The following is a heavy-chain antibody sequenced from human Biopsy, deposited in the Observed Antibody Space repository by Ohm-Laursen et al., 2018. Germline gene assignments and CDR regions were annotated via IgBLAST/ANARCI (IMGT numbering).Heavy chain of an antibody. J-gene: IGHJ5*02. CDR3: ATVRGLVWFGELIA. V-gene: IGHV1-69*06. CDR1: GGTFSASG. CDR2: IIPIFQTT. Sequence: GASVKASCKVIGGTFSASGISWVRLAPGHGLEFVGGIIPIFQTTHYAQSFQGRVTIVADKSTSTAYMELSSLRSDDTAIYYCATVRGLVWFGELIAWGQGTLVAVSS. D-gene: IGHD3-10*01.